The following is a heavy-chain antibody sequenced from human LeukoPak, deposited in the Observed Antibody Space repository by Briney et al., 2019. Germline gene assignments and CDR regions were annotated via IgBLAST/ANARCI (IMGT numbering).Heavy chain of an antibody. CDR2: INSDGSGT. D-gene: IGHD2-8*01. CDR3: ARDRLTNDAFDI. Sequence: GGSLRLSCAASGFTFNSYWMHWVRQAPGKGLVWVSRINSDGSGTSDADFVKGRFTISRDNSKNTLYLQMNSLRAEDTAMYYCARDRLTNDAFDIWGQGTMVTVSA. J-gene: IGHJ3*02. V-gene: IGHV3-74*01. CDR1: GFTFNSYW.